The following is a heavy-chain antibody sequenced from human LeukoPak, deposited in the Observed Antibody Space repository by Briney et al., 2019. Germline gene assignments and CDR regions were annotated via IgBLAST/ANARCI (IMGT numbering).Heavy chain of an antibody. CDR2: ISSSSSYI. D-gene: IGHD3-22*01. CDR3: ARDPGIVVVIDDAFDI. Sequence: GGSLRLSCAASGFTFSNYSMNWVRQAPGKGLEWVSFISSSSSYIFYADSVMGRFTISRDNAKNSLYLQMNSLRAEDTAVYYCARDPGIVVVIDDAFDIWGQGTMVTVSS. J-gene: IGHJ3*02. CDR1: GFTFSNYS. V-gene: IGHV3-21*01.